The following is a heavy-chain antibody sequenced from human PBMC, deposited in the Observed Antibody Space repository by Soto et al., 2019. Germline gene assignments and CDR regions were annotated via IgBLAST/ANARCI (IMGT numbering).Heavy chain of an antibody. CDR3: ARWRGAFDS. J-gene: IGHJ4*02. D-gene: IGHD1-26*01. CDR1: GYSFTSWT. CDR2: IDAGNGIT. V-gene: IGHV1-3*01. Sequence: QVQLVQSGAGVKKPGASVKVSCKASGYSFTSWTIHWVRQAPGKSLESMGWIDAGNGITKYSQKFQDRVTITRDTSASTAYMELNSLRSEDTAVYYCARWRGAFDSGGQGALVTVSS.